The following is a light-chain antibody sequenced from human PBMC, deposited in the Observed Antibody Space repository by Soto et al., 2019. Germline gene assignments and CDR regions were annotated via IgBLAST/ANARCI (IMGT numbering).Light chain of an antibody. J-gene: IGLJ2*01. CDR2: SNN. CDR1: SSNIGSNT. CDR3: AAWDDSLNGVV. Sequence: QLVLTQPPSASGTPGQRVTISCSGSSSNIGSNTVNWYQQFPGTAPRLLIYSNNQRPSGVPDRFSGSKSGTSASLAISGLQSEDEADYYCAAWDDSLNGVVFGGGTKVPVL. V-gene: IGLV1-44*01.